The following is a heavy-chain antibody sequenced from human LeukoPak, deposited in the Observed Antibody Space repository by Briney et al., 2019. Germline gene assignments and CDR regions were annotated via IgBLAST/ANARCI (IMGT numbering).Heavy chain of an antibody. CDR1: GYTFTGYY. V-gene: IGHV1-46*01. J-gene: IGHJ3*02. CDR2: INPSGGST. Sequence: ASVEVSCKASGYTFTGYYMHWVRQAPGQGLEWMGIINPSGGSTSYAQKFQGRVTMTRDTSTSTVYMELSSLRSEDTAVYYCARGPYSSGGRDAFDIWGQGTMVTVSS. D-gene: IGHD6-19*01. CDR3: ARGPYSSGGRDAFDI.